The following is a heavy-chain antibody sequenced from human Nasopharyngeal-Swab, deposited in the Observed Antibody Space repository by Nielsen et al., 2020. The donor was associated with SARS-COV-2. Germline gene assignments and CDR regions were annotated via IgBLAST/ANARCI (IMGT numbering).Heavy chain of an antibody. CDR2: ISGSGGST. CDR3: AKGPANLYFDY. V-gene: IGHV3-23*01. CDR1: GFTFSSYA. Sequence: GVLKISCAASGFTFSSYAMSWVRQAPGKGLEWVSAISGSGGSTYYADSVKGRFTISRDNSKNTLYLQMNSLRAEDTAVYYCAKGPANLYFDYWGQGTLVTVSS. D-gene: IGHD4/OR15-4a*01. J-gene: IGHJ4*02.